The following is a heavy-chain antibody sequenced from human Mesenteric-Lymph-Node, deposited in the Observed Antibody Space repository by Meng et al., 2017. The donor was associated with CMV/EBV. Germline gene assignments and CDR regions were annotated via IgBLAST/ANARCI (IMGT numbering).Heavy chain of an antibody. CDR1: GFPFNNFA. D-gene: IGHD2-2*02. V-gene: IGHV3-23*01. J-gene: IGHJ4*02. Sequence: GGSLRLSCIASGFPFNNFAMSWVRQTAEKGLEWVSTVTASGISTYYAHSVKGRFTISRDNSKNTLYLQMNSLRAEDTAVYYCAKETSCYTLHLCYFDYWGQGTLVTVSS. CDR2: VTASGIST. CDR3: AKETSCYTLHLCYFDY.